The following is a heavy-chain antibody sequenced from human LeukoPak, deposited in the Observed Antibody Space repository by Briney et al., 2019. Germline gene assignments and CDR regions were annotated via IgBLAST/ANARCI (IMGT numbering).Heavy chain of an antibody. D-gene: IGHD6-19*01. CDR2: INHSGST. CDR1: GGSFSGYY. V-gene: IGHV4-34*01. J-gene: IGHJ5*02. Sequence: SETLSLTCAVYGGSFSGYYWSWIRQPPGKGLEWIGEINHSGSTNYNPSLKSRVTISVDTSKNQFSLKLSSVTAADTAVYYCARDNYSSGWYLSYNWFDPWGQGTLVTVSS. CDR3: ARDNYSSGWYLSYNWFDP.